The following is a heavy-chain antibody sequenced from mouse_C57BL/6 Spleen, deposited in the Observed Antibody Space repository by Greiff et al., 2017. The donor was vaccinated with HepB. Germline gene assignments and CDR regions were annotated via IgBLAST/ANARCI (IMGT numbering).Heavy chain of an antibody. CDR2: INPNYGTT. CDR3: ARSITAVEGYYFDD. Sequence: VHVKQSGPELVKPGASVKISCKASGYSFTDYNMNWVKQSNGKSLEWIGVINPNYGTTSYNQKFKGKATLTVDQSSITAYMQLNSLTSEDSAVYYGARSITAVEGYYFDDWGQGTTLTVA. J-gene: IGHJ2*01. CDR1: GYSFTDYN. V-gene: IGHV1-39*01. D-gene: IGHD1-1*01.